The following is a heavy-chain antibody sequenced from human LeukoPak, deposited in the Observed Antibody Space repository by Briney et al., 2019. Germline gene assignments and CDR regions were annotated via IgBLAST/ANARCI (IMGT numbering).Heavy chain of an antibody. J-gene: IGHJ5*02. Sequence: SETLSLTCAVYGGSFSGYYWSWIRQPPGKGLEWIGEINHSGSTNYNPSLKSRVTISVDTSKNQFSLKLSSVTAADTAVYYCARDDTYGWFDPWGQGTLVTVSS. CDR3: ARDDTYGWFDP. V-gene: IGHV4-34*01. D-gene: IGHD5-18*01. CDR2: INHSGST. CDR1: GGSFSGYY.